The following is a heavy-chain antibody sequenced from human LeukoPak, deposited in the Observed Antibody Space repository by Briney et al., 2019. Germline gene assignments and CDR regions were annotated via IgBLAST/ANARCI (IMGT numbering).Heavy chain of an antibody. J-gene: IGHJ5*02. CDR3: ARESACGTTNCLAPADWLDP. D-gene: IGHD2-2*01. CDR1: GYSFTDYY. V-gene: IGHV1-2*02. Sequence: ASVKVSCKASGYSFTDYYMNLVRQAPGQGLEWMGWINPKSGDTDIAQKFQGRVTMTMDTSIATSYMEVDSLTSDDTAVYYCARESACGTTNCLAPADWLDPWGQGTLVIVSS. CDR2: INPKSGDT.